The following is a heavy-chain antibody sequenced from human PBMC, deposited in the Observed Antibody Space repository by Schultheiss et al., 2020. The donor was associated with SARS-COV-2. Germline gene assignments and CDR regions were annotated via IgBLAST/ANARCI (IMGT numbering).Heavy chain of an antibody. CDR1: GFTFSSYA. V-gene: IGHV3-23*01. D-gene: IGHD2-15*01. Sequence: GGSLRLSCAASGFTFSSYAMSWVRQAPGKGLEWVSAISGSGGSTYYADSVKGRFTISRDNSKNTLYLQMNSLRAKDTAVYYCAKEYCSGGSCYPWYYYGMDVWGQGTTVTVSS. J-gene: IGHJ6*02. CDR3: AKEYCSGGSCYPWYYYGMDV. CDR2: ISGSGGST.